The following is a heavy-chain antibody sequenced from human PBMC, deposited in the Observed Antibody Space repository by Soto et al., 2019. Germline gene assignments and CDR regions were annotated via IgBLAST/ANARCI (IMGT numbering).Heavy chain of an antibody. D-gene: IGHD1-1*01. Sequence: PGGSLRLSCAASGFTFRSYSMNWVRQAPGKGLEWVSSISSSSSYIYYADSVKGRFTISRDNAKNSLYLQMNSLRAEDTAVYYCARETSGRGLFFDYWGQGTLVTVSS. CDR1: GFTFRSYS. CDR3: ARETSGRGLFFDY. J-gene: IGHJ4*02. CDR2: ISSSSSYI. V-gene: IGHV3-21*01.